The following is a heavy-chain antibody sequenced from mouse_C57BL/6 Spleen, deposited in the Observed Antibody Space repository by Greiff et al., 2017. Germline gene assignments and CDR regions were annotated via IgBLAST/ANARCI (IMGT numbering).Heavy chain of an antibody. D-gene: IGHD2-4*01. CDR1: GFNIKDDY. J-gene: IGHJ2*01. V-gene: IGHV14-4*01. CDR3: TTAGLRGY. Sequence: VQLKQSGAELVRPGASVKLSCTASGFNIKDDYMHWVKQRPEQGLEWIGWIDPENGDTDDASKFQGKATITADPSSNTAYLPLSSLTSEDTAVYYCTTAGLRGYWGKGTTLTVSS. CDR2: IDPENGDT.